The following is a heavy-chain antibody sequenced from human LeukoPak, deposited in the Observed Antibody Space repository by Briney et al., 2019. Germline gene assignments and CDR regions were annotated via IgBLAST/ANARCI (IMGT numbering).Heavy chain of an antibody. CDR1: GFTFSSYS. CDR3: ARDFRGYYGDFDY. D-gene: IGHD4-17*01. V-gene: IGHV3-21*01. Sequence: PGGSLRLSCAASGFTFSSYSMTWVRQAPGKGLEWVSSISSSSSYIYYADSVKGRFTISRDNAKNSLYLQMNSLRAEDTAVYYCARDFRGYYGDFDYWGQGTLVTVSS. J-gene: IGHJ4*02. CDR2: ISSSSSYI.